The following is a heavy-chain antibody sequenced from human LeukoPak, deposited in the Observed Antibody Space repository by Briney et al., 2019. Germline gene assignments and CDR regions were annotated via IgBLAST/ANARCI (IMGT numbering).Heavy chain of an antibody. CDR3: ACLHGSGSYHSLLHNTLDV. CDR1: GGSFTDNY. J-gene: IGHJ6*04. V-gene: IGHV4-34*01. CDR2: IYHSGAT. D-gene: IGHD3-10*01. Sequence: SETLSLTCDVDGGSFTDNYWSWIRQAPGKGLEWIGEIYHSGATNYNPSLDSRVTLSVDSSKSQFSLKLTSVTAADTAVYYRACLHGSGSYHSLLHNTLDVWGTGTTVTVSS.